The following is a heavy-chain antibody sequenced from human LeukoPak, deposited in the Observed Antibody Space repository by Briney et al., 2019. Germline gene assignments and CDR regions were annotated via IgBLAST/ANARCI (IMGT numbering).Heavy chain of an antibody. J-gene: IGHJ4*02. CDR2: ISYDGSNK. CDR1: GFTFSSYG. CDR3: AKDRLHFLDY. V-gene: IGHV3-30*18. Sequence: GGSLRLSCAASGFTFSSYGMHWVRQAPGKGLEWVAVISYDGSNKYYADSVKGRFTISRDNSKNTLYLQMNGLRAEDTAVYYCAKDRLHFLDYWGQGTLVTVSS.